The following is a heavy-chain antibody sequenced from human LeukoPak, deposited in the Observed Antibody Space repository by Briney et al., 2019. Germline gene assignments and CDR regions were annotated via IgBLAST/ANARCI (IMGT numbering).Heavy chain of an antibody. CDR2: ILPIFGTT. J-gene: IGHJ5*02. V-gene: IGHV1-69*06. D-gene: IGHD2-15*01. CDR1: GGTFSNYA. CDR3: AREGRGGRENWFDP. Sequence: SVKVSCKASGGTFSNYAFSWVRQAPGQGLEWMGRILPIFGTTNYAQNFQGRVTITADKYTSTVYMELRSLRSEDTAVYYCAREGRGGRENWFDPWGQGTLVTVSS.